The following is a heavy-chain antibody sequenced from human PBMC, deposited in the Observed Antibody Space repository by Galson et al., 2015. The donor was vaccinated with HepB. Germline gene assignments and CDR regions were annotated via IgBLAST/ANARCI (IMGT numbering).Heavy chain of an antibody. CDR2: ISTYNGNT. J-gene: IGHJ3*02. V-gene: IGHV1-18*01. CDR1: GYTFISYG. CDR3: ARDFPARIPSLKADAFDI. D-gene: IGHD2-21*01. Sequence: SVKVPCKASGYTFISYGICRVSHAPGQGLEWMGWISTYNGNTNYEQKLQGRVTMTTDTSTSTAYMELRSLRSDDTAVYYCARDFPARIPSLKADAFDIWGQGTMVTVSS.